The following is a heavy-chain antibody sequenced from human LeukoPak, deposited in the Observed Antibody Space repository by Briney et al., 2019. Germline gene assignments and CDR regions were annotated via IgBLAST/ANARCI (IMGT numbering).Heavy chain of an antibody. Sequence: SETLSLTSTVSGGSISSGSYYWSWIRQPAGKGLEWIGRIYTSGSTNYDPSLKSRVTISVDTSKNQFSLKLSSVTVADTAVYYCARAVVVAAYLTPPFDYWGQGTLVTVSS. CDR2: IYTSGST. V-gene: IGHV4-61*02. CDR3: ARAVVVAAYLTPPFDY. CDR1: GGSISSGSYY. D-gene: IGHD2-15*01. J-gene: IGHJ4*02.